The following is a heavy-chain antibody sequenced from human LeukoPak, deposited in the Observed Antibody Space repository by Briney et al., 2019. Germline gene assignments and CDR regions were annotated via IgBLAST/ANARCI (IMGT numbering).Heavy chain of an antibody. CDR1: GFTFSRNS. CDR2: ISSSSSYI. CDR3: ARDPKGLFYFDY. J-gene: IGHJ4*02. V-gene: IGHV3-21*01. Sequence: GGSLRLSCAASGFTFSRNSMNWVRQAPGKGLEWVSSISSSSSYIYYADSVKGRFTISRDNAKNSLYLQMNSLRAEDTAVYYCARDPKGLFYFDYWGQGTLVTVSS. D-gene: IGHD2/OR15-2a*01.